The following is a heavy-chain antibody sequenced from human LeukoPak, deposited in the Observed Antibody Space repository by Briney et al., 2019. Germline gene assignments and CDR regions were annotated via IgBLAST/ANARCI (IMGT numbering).Heavy chain of an antibody. J-gene: IGHJ5*02. D-gene: IGHD1-26*01. CDR1: GGTFTSYA. CDR2: IIPISGTT. V-gene: IGHV1-69*13. CDR3: ARKLRLGGNWFDP. Sequence: GASVKVSCKTSGGTFTSYAITWVRQAPGQGLEWMGKIIPISGTTNYAQKFQGRVTFTADESTSTAYMELSSLISEDTALYYCARKLRLGGNWFDPWGQGTLVTVSS.